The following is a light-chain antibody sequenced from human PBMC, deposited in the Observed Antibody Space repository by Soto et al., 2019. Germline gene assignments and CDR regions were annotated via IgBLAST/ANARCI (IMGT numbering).Light chain of an antibody. Sequence: ETVLTQSPGTLSLSPGERATLSCRASQTIRSNYLAWYRQTPGQAPRLLIYGASNRATGIADRFSGSGAGTHFTLIISRLEPEDFALYYCQQYGSSPWTFGKGTKVEIK. CDR3: QQYGSSPWT. CDR1: QTIRSNY. V-gene: IGKV3-20*01. CDR2: GAS. J-gene: IGKJ1*01.